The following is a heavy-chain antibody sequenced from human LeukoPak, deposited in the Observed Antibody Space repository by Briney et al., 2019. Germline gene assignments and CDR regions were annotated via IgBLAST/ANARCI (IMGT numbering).Heavy chain of an antibody. CDR2: ISDNGGDR. J-gene: IGHJ6*02. Sequence: GGSLRLSCAASGFTFNNYPMSWVRQAPGKGLEWVSAISDNGGDRKYAESVKGRFTISRDNSKNTLYLQMNSLRAEDTAVYYCARKDSSGSSYYYYGMDVWGQGTTVTVSS. V-gene: IGHV3-23*01. D-gene: IGHD3-22*01. CDR1: GFTFNNYP. CDR3: ARKDSSGSSYYYYGMDV.